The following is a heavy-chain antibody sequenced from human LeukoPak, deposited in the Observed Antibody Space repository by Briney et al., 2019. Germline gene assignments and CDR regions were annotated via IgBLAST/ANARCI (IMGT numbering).Heavy chain of an antibody. J-gene: IGHJ5*02. D-gene: IGHD6-6*01. CDR2: IYYSGST. CDR3: ARRTGSSSSRWFDP. Sequence: SETLSLTCTVSGGSISSSSDYWGWIRQPPGKGLEWIANIYYSGSTFYNPSLKSRVTISVDTSKNQFSLKLSSVTAADTAVYYCARRTGSSSSRWFDPGGQGTLVPVSS. V-gene: IGHV4-39*01. CDR1: GGSISSSSDY.